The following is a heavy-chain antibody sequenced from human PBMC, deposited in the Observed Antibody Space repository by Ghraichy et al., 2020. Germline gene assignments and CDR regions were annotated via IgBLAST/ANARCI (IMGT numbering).Heavy chain of an antibody. CDR1: GFTFGSYA. CDR2: ISGSGGST. J-gene: IGHJ4*02. V-gene: IGHV3-23*01. CDR3: ARDGALGYSSSSPRHFFDC. D-gene: IGHD6-13*01. Sequence: GGSLRLSCAASGFTFGSYAMSWVRQAPGKGLEWVSAISGSGGSTYSADSVKGRFTISRDNSKNTLYLQMNSLRAEDTALYYCARDGALGYSSSSPRHFFDCWGQGTLVTVSS.